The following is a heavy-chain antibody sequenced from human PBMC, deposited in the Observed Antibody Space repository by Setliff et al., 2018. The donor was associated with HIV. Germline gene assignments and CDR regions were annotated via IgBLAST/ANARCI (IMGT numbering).Heavy chain of an antibody. CDR1: GYTFNSYG. D-gene: IGHD6-19*01. V-gene: IGHV1-2*04. CDR2: INPNSGGT. CDR3: ATVVLGWGQKPVTGTTSDY. Sequence: ASVKVSCKASGYTFNSYGINWVRQAPGQGLEWMGWINPNSGGTNYAQKFQGWVTMTRDTSISTAYMELSSLRSEDTAVYYCATVVLGWGQKPVTGTTSDYWGQGTLVTVSS. J-gene: IGHJ4*02.